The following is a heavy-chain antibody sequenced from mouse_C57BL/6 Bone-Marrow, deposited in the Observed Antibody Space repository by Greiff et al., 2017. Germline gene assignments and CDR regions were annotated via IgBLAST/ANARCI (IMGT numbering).Heavy chain of an antibody. V-gene: IGHV1-52*01. D-gene: IGHD1-1*01. CDR3: ARHYGSRFDD. J-gene: IGHJ2*01. CDR2: IDPSDSET. Sequence: VQLQQSGAELVRPGSSVKLSCKASGYTFTSYWMHWVKQRPIQGLEWIGNIDPSDSETHYNQKFKDKATLTVDKSSSTAYMQLSSLTSEDSAVYYCARHYGSRFDDWGQGTTLTVSS. CDR1: GYTFTSYW.